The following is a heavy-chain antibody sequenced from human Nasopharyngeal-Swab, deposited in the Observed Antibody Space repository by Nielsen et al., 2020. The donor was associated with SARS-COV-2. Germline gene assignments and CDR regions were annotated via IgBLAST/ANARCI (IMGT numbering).Heavy chain of an antibody. CDR2: IKSDGSST. CDR1: GFTFSSYW. CDR3: TRDPGVDKRDWYFDV. D-gene: IGHD3-10*01. Sequence: GGSLRLSCAASGFTFSSYWMHWVRKAPGKGLVWVARIKSDGSSTSYADSVKGRFTISRDNAKNTLYLQMNSLTGEDAAVYFCTRDPGVDKRDWYFDVWGRGTLVTVSS. V-gene: IGHV3-74*01. J-gene: IGHJ2*01.